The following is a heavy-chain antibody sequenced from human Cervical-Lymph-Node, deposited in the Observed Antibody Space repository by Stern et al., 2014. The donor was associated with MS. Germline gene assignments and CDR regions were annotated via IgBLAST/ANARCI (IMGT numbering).Heavy chain of an antibody. J-gene: IGHJ4*02. D-gene: IGHD3-10*01. CDR3: ARGGFPPATNDY. CDR1: GFTYTHSW. V-gene: IGHV3-7*01. Sequence: EVQLVESGGGLVQPGGSLRLSCAASGFTYTHSWMTWARQAPGKRLEWVANITPDGSEASYVDSVKGRSPISRDNGKNSVYLKMNSLRAEDTALYYCARGGFPPATNDYWGQGILVTVSS. CDR2: ITPDGSEA.